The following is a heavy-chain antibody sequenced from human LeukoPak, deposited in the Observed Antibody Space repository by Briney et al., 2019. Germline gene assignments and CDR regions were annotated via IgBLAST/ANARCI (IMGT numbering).Heavy chain of an antibody. D-gene: IGHD1-26*01. V-gene: IGHV3-21*01. J-gene: IGHJ4*02. CDR1: GFTFSSYS. CDR3: ARDSGSYPGLFDY. Sequence: GGSLRLSCAASGFTFSSYSMNWVRQAPGKGLEWVSSISSSSSYIYYADSVKGRFTISRDNAKNSLYLQMNSLRAEDTAVYYCARDSGSYPGLFDYWGQGTLVTVSS. CDR2: ISSSSSYI.